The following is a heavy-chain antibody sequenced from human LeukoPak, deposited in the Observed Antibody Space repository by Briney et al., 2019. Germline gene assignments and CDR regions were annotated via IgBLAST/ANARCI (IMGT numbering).Heavy chain of an antibody. CDR1: GGSISSHY. V-gene: IGHV4-59*11. J-gene: IGHJ6*03. Sequence: SETLSLTCTVSGGSISSHYWSWIRQPPGKGLKWIGCIYCSGSTTYTPSLQSRVTISVDTSKTQFSLKLSSVTAADTAVYYCARSKRQNYYYYYMDVWGKGTTVTVSS. CDR2: IYCSGST. CDR3: ARSKRQNYYYYYMDV.